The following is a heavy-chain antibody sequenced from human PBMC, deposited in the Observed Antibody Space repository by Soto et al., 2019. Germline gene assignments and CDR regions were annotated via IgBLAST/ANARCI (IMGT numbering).Heavy chain of an antibody. CDR1: GFTVSSNY. V-gene: IGHV3-53*04. CDR3: ARVLVDYYGSGSYYKKQYYYYMDV. J-gene: IGHJ6*03. Sequence: GGSLRLSCAASGFTVSSNYMSWVRQAPGKGLEWVSVIYSGGSTYYADSVKGRFTISRHNSKNTLYLQMNSLRAEDTAVYYCARVLVDYYGSGSYYKKQYYYYMDVWGKGTTVTVSS. D-gene: IGHD3-10*01. CDR2: IYSGGST.